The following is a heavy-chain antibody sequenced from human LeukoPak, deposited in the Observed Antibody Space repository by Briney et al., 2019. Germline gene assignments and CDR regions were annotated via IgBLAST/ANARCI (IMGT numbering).Heavy chain of an antibody. CDR1: GLSFSTAW. Sequence: GGSLRLSCTVSGLSFSTAWISWIRQAPGKGLGWVGRIKSNTDGGTVNYAAPVKGRFTISRDDSKNTVFLQMNSLETDDTAMYFCTTAERRYYSHDFWGQGTLVTVSS. J-gene: IGHJ4*02. CDR3: TTAERRYYSHDF. CDR2: IKSNTDGGTV. V-gene: IGHV3-15*01. D-gene: IGHD3-10*01.